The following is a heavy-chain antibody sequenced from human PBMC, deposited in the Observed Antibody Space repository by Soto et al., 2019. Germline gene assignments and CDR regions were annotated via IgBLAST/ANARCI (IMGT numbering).Heavy chain of an antibody. CDR1: GGSISSSSYY. Sequence: SETLCLTWTVYGGSISSSSYYWGWIRQPPGKGLEWIGSIYYSGSTYYNPSLKSRVTISVDTSKNQFSLKLSSVTAADTAVYYCARFPRGYSYGHFDYWGQGTLVTVSS. J-gene: IGHJ4*02. D-gene: IGHD5-18*01. CDR3: ARFPRGYSYGHFDY. V-gene: IGHV4-39*07. CDR2: IYYSGST.